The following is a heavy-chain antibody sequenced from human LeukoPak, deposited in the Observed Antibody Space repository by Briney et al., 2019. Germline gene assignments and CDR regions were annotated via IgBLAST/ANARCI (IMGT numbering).Heavy chain of an antibody. V-gene: IGHV3-74*01. Sequence: GGSLRLSCAASGFTFSNYRMHWVRQAPGKGLVWVSRINSDGSSTSYADSVKGRFTISRDNAKNTLYLQMNSLRAEDTAVYYCARDWRSSGWYDYWGQGTLVTVSS. CDR1: GFTFSNYR. J-gene: IGHJ4*02. CDR2: INSDGSST. D-gene: IGHD6-19*01. CDR3: ARDWRSSGWYDY.